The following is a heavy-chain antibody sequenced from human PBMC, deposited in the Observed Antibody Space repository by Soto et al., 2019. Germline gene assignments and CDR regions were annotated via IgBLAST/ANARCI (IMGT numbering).Heavy chain of an antibody. Sequence: EVPLLESGGNLVQPGGSLRLSCAATGFTFSNYAMTWVRQAPGKGLEWVSTISGSGHNTYYADSVKGRFTISRDNSKNTLDLQMSSLRAEDTALYFCSKDRAVTLGLGASDLWGKGIMVTVSS. CDR2: ISGSGHNT. D-gene: IGHD6-19*01. CDR1: GFTFSNYA. CDR3: SKDRAVTLGLGASDL. V-gene: IGHV3-23*01. J-gene: IGHJ3*01.